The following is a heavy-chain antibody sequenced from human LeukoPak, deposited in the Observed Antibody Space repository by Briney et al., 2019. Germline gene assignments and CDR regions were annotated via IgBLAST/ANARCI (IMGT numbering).Heavy chain of an antibody. J-gene: IGHJ4*02. CDR1: GYTFTGYY. CDR2: INPISGVT. D-gene: IGHD7-27*01. CDR3: ASITGDDFDY. V-gene: IGHV1-2*02. Sequence: ASVKVSCKASGYTFTGYYMHWVRQAPGQGLEWMGWINPISGVTNYAQNFQGRVTMTWDTSISTAYMELSRLTSDDTAVYYCASITGDDFDYWGQGTLVTVSS.